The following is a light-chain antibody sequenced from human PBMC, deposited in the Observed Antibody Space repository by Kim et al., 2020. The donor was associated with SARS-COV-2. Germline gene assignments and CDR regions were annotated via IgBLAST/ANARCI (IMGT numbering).Light chain of an antibody. Sequence: SYELTQPPSVSVAPGKTARITCGGNNIETKSVHWYQQKPGQAPVVVIYYDSDRPSGTPERFSGSNSGNTATLTISRVEAGDEADYYCQVWDSDSDHPVFGGGTQLTVL. CDR3: QVWDSDSDHPV. V-gene: IGLV3-21*04. CDR2: YDS. J-gene: IGLJ2*01. CDR1: NIETKS.